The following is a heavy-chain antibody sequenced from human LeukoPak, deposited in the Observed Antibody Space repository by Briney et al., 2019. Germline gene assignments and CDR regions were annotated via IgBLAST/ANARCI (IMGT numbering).Heavy chain of an antibody. CDR1: GFTFSSYE. D-gene: IGHD2/OR15-2a*01. CDR2: ISSSCTTK. V-gene: IGHV3-48*03. J-gene: IGHJ3*02. Sequence: GGSLRLSCAASGFTFSSYEMNWVRQGPGKGLEWVSYISSSCTTKYYADSVKGRFTLSRDNPKKSLSLQMNSLRAKDTAIYYCARSNRDAFDMWGQGTVVTVSS. CDR3: ARSNRDAFDM.